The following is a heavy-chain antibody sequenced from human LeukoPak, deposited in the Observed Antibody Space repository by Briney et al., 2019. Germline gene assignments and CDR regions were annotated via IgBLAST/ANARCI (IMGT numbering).Heavy chain of an antibody. V-gene: IGHV3-7*01. D-gene: IGHD1-1*01. Sequence: GGSLRLSCAASGFTFSSYWMSWVRQAPGEGLEWVANIKQDGSEKYYVDSGNGRFTISRDHAKNSLYLQMKSLRAEETAVYYCARDRLDLSYWGQGTLVTVSS. CDR2: IKQDGSEK. CDR3: ARDRLDLSY. J-gene: IGHJ4*02. CDR1: GFTFSSYW.